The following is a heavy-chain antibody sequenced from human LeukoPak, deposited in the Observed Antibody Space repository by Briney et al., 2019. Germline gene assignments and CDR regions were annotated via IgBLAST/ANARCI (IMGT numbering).Heavy chain of an antibody. D-gene: IGHD5-24*01. CDR1: GSSFTSYW. CDR2: IYPGDSDT. CDR3: ARQDDRWPNYFDY. J-gene: IGHJ4*02. Sequence: GESLEISCKGSGSSFTSYWIGWVRQLPGRGLEWMGIIYPGDSDTRYSPSFQGQVTISADKSISTAYLQWSSLKASDTAMYYCARQDDRWPNYFDYWGQGTLVTVSS. V-gene: IGHV5-51*01.